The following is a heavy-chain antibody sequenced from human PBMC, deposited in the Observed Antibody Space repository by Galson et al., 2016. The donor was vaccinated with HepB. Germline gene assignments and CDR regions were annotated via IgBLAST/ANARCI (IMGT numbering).Heavy chain of an antibody. J-gene: IGHJ3*02. D-gene: IGHD4-11*01. V-gene: IGHV4-31*02. Sequence: LKSRVTISVDTSSNHFSLKLSSVTAADTAVYYCARKRGTDYRHFTGAFDIWGLGTMVTVSS. CDR3: ARKRGTDYRHFTGAFDI.